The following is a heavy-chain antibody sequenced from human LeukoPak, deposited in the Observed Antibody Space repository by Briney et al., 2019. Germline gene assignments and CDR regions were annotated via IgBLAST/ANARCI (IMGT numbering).Heavy chain of an antibody. CDR3: ARVEHIAVAGTGTVEYFQH. D-gene: IGHD6-19*01. Sequence: SETLSLTCTVSGYSISSHYYWSWIRQPPGKGLEWIGEINHSGSTNYNPSLKSRVTISVDTSKNQFSLKLSSVTAADTAVYYCARVEHIAVAGTGTVEYFQHWGQGTLVTVSS. J-gene: IGHJ1*01. V-gene: IGHV4-38-2*02. CDR2: INHSGST. CDR1: GYSISSHYY.